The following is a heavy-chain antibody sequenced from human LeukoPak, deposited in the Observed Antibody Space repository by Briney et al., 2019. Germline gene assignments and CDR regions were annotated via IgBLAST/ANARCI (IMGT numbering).Heavy chain of an antibody. Sequence: PSETLSLTCTVSGGSISISPYYWDWIRQPPGQGLEWIGSFSYSGSTYYNPSLKSRVTISVDTSKNQFSLRLSSVTAADTAMFYCARRTFPLYFDYWGQGTLVTVSS. V-gene: IGHV4-39*01. CDR2: FSYSGST. D-gene: IGHD2/OR15-2a*01. J-gene: IGHJ4*02. CDR3: ARRTFPLYFDY. CDR1: GGSISISPYY.